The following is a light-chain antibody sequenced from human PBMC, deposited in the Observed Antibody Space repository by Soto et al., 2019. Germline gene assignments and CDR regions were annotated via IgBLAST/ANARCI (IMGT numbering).Light chain of an antibody. CDR2: GAS. J-gene: IGKJ5*01. CDR3: QQYGSSPQT. Sequence: DIVLAQSPGTLSLSPGERATLSCRASQTVSSNYLAWYQQKFGQAPRLLIYGASSRATGIPDRFSGSGSGTGFTLTISRLEPEDFAVYYCQQYGSSPQTCGQGTRLDIK. CDR1: QTVSSNY. V-gene: IGKV3-20*01.